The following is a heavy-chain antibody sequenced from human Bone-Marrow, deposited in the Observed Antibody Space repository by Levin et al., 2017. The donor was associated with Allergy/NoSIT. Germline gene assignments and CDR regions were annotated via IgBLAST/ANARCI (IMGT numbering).Heavy chain of an antibody. Sequence: LGESLKISCAASGFTFSSYAMSWVRQAPGKGLEWVSAISGSGGSTYYADSVKGRFTISRDNSKNTLYLQMNSLRAEDTAVYYCAKDLRVGASKGGYWGQGTLVTVSS. V-gene: IGHV3-23*01. CDR3: AKDLRVGASKGGY. D-gene: IGHD1-26*01. J-gene: IGHJ4*02. CDR1: GFTFSSYA. CDR2: ISGSGGST.